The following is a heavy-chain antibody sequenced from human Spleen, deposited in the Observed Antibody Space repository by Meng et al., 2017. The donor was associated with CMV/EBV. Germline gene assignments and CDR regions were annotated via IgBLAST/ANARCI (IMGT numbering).Heavy chain of an antibody. V-gene: IGHV1-2*02. CDR2: INPNSGGT. Sequence: ASVKVSCKASGGTFSSYAISWVRQAPGQGLEWMGWINPNSGGTNYAQKFQGRVTMTRDTSVSTAYIELSRLRSDDTAVYYCARDFDGGATTWDYWGQGTLVTVSS. J-gene: IGHJ4*02. CDR3: ARDFDGGATTWDY. D-gene: IGHD1-26*01. CDR1: GGTFSSYA.